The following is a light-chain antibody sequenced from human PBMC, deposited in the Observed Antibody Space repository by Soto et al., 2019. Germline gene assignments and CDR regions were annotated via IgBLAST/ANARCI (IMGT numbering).Light chain of an antibody. Sequence: QLVLTQPASVSGSPGQSIAISCTGTSSNVGGYDYVSWYQQHPAKAPKLMIYEVTKRPSGVSNRFSGSKSGNTASLTIAGLQQEDEADYYCSSHTSGSTRVFGSGTKLTVL. J-gene: IGLJ1*01. CDR2: EVT. V-gene: IGLV2-14*01. CDR3: SSHTSGSTRV. CDR1: SSNVGGYDY.